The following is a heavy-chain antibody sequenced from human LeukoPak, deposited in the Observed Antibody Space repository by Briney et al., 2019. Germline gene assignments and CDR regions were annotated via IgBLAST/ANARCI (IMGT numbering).Heavy chain of an antibody. CDR2: INPSGSRT. J-gene: IGHJ4*02. V-gene: IGHV1-46*01. D-gene: IGHD1-26*01. CDR1: GYTFSTYY. CDR3: SRDLGGSYFDY. Sequence: ASVKVSCKASGYTFSTYYMHWVRQAPGQGLEWMGVINPSGSRTTYAQKFQGRVTMTSDTSTSTVYMELSSLRSEDTAVYYCSRDLGGSYFDYWGQGTLVTVSS.